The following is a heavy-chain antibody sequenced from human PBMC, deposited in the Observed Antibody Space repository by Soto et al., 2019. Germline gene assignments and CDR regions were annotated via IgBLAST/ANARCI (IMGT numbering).Heavy chain of an antibody. V-gene: IGHV4-39*01. J-gene: IGHJ4*02. D-gene: IGHD3-10*01. CDR2: FYGGNT. Sequence: PSETLSLTCIVSGGSITRRSSYWAWIRQPPGKGLEWVGTFYGGNTYHNPSLRSRITIAVDTSKNQFSLKLNSVAAADTAFYYCATTRGLAVGGSFDYWGQGMLVTVS. CDR1: GGSITRRSSY. CDR3: ATTRGLAVGGSFDY.